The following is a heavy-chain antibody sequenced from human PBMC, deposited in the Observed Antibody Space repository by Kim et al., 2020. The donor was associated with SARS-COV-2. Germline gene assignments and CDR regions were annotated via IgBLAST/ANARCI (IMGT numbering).Heavy chain of an antibody. CDR1: GGSISSYY. CDR2: IYYSGST. J-gene: IGHJ3*02. D-gene: IGHD3-22*01. Sequence: SETLSLTCTVSGGSISSYYWSWIRQPPGKGLEWIGYIYYSGSTNYNPSLKSRVTISVDTSKNQFSLKLSSVTAADTAVYYCARDRLTYYYDSSGYYHDAFDIWGQGTMVTVSS. CDR3: ARDRLTYYYDSSGYYHDAFDI. V-gene: IGHV4-59*01.